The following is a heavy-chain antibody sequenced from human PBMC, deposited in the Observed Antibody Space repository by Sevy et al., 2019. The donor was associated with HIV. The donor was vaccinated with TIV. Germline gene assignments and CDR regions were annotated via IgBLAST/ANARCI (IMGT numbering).Heavy chain of an antibody. CDR3: AATREYCYGNSGYFDY. CDR1: GYTLTKLS. J-gene: IGHJ4*02. CDR2: FDPEDGER. V-gene: IGHV1-24*01. Sequence: ASVKVSCKVSGYTLTKLSMHWVRQAPGKGLEWMGSFDPEDGERIYSQNFQGRVTMSEDTSTDTAYMDLSSLRSDDTAVYFCAATREYCYGNSGYFDYWGQRTLVTVSS. D-gene: IGHD3-22*01.